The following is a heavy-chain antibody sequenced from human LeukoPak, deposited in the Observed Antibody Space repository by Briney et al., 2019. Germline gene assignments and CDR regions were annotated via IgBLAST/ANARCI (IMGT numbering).Heavy chain of an antibody. J-gene: IGHJ4*02. D-gene: IGHD6-19*01. V-gene: IGHV3-30*18. CDR1: GFTFSSYG. CDR2: ISYDGSNK. Sequence: SGGSLRLSCAASGFTFSSYGMHWVRQAPGKGLEWVAVISYDGSNKYYADSVKGRFTISRDNSKNTLYLQMNSLRAEDTAVYYCAKVVGGWYNYWGQGTLVTVSS. CDR3: AKVVGGWYNY.